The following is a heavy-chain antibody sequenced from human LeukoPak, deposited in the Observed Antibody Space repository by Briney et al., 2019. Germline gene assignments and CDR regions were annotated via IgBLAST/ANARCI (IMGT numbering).Heavy chain of an antibody. V-gene: IGHV4-4*08. Sequence: SETLSLTCTVSGGSISTYYWSWIRQPPGKGLQWIGYMYNSGSTNYNPSLKSRVIMSVDTSKNQFSLKLSSLTAADTAIYYCAREIYYDSSAYDYWGQGTLVTVSS. J-gene: IGHJ4*02. D-gene: IGHD3-22*01. CDR3: AREIYYDSSAYDY. CDR2: MYNSGST. CDR1: GGSISTYY.